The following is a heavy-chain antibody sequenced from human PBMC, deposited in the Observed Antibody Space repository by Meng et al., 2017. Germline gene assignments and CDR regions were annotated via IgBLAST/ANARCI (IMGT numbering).Heavy chain of an antibody. CDR2: TFYRSKWTN. V-gene: IGHV6-1*01. D-gene: IGHD2-8*01. Sequence: QVQLQQSVPGLVKPSQTLSPTCAISGDSVSSISAAWNWIRQSPSRGLEWLGRTFYRSKWTNDYAESVRSRITIYPDTSKNQFSLELNSVTLKNTAVSYWARSACNVPVFWGQALLVTVSS. CDR3: ARSACNVPVF. J-gene: IGHJ4*02. CDR1: GDSVSSISAA.